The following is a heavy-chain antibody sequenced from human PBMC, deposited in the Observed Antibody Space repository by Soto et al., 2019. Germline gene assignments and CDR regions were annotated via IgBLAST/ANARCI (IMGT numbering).Heavy chain of an antibody. CDR3: ARPHGPLVPAALFDY. CDR1: GPTFISYA. CDR2: FVPIFGTP. Sequence: QVQLVQSGAEVKEPGSSVKVSCKSSGPTFISYAISWVRQAPGQGLEWMGGFVPIFGTPNYAQKFQGRITITADESTSTAYMELSSLTVEDTAVFYCARPHGPLVPAALFDYWGQGTLVIVSS. V-gene: IGHV1-69*12. D-gene: IGHD2-2*01. J-gene: IGHJ4*02.